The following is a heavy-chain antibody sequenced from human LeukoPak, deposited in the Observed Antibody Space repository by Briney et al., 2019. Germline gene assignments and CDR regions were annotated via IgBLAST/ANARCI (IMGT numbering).Heavy chain of an antibody. CDR1: GVIFSSHW. CDR3: ATDGAGFDT. Sequence: GGSLRLSCVASGVIFSSHWMTWVRQAPGKGLEWVSYINIGGTNTHYADSVKGRFTISRDNAKKSLYLEMNNLRAEDTAVYYCATDGAGFDTWGQGVLVTVSS. V-gene: IGHV3-48*03. J-gene: IGHJ5*02. CDR2: INIGGTNT.